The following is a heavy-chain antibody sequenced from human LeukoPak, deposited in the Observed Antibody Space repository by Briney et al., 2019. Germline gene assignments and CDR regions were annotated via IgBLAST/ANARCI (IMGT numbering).Heavy chain of an antibody. V-gene: IGHV1-2*02. J-gene: IGHJ5*02. CDR2: INPNSGGT. Sequence: ASVKVSCKASGYTFTGYYMHWVRQAPGQGLEWMGWINPNSGGTNYAQKFQGRVTMTRDTSISTAYMELSRLRSDDTAVYYCARVSYYGSGSHNWFDPWGQGTLVTVSS. D-gene: IGHD3-10*01. CDR3: ARVSYYGSGSHNWFDP. CDR1: GYTFTGYY.